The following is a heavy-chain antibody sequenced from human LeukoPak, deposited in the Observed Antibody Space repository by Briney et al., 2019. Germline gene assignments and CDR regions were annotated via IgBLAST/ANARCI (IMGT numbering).Heavy chain of an antibody. CDR3: ARDSDPRDYRSSPFDY. V-gene: IGHV3-48*01. CDR1: GFTFSSYS. J-gene: IGHJ4*02. D-gene: IGHD4-11*01. Sequence: KSGGSLRLSCAASGFTFSSYSMNWVRQAPGKGLEWVLYISSSSSTIYYADSVKGRFTISRDSAKNSLYLQMNSLRAEDTAVYYCARDSDPRDYRSSPFDYWGQGTLVTVSS. CDR2: ISSSSSTI.